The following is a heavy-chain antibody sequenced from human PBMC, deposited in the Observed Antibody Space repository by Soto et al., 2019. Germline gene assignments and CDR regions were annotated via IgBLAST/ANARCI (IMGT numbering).Heavy chain of an antibody. J-gene: IGHJ4*02. CDR3: AKADVYDFWSGYYSYY. D-gene: IGHD3-3*01. CDR1: GFTFSSYA. CDR2: ISGSGGST. V-gene: IGHV3-23*01. Sequence: EVQLLESGGGLVQPGGSLRLSCAASGFTFSSYAMSWVRQAPGKGLEWVSAISGSGGSTYYADSVKGRFTISRDNSKNTLYLQMNSLRAEDTAVYYCAKADVYDFWSGYYSYYWGQGNLVTVSS.